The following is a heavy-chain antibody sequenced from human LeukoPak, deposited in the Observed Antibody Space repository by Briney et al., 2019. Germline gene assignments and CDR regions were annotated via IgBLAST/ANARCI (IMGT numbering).Heavy chain of an antibody. J-gene: IGHJ4*02. CDR3: ATLNTSGWHFDY. Sequence: SETLSLTCTVSGGSISNRGFYWAWIRQPPGKGLEWIGNIYYSGDNYCYASLKSRLTTSVDTFENQFSLKLTSVTAADAAVYYCATLNTSGWHFDYWGQGTLVTVSS. CDR2: IYYSGDN. CDR1: GGSISNRGFY. D-gene: IGHD6-19*01. V-gene: IGHV4-39*01.